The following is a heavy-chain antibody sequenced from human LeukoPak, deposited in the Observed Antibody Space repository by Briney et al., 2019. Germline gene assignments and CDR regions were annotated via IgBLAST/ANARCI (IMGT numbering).Heavy chain of an antibody. CDR1: GFTFSSYA. CDR3: AIGSSSSAPDY. V-gene: IGHV3-53*01. D-gene: IGHD6-6*01. Sequence: GGSLRLSCAASGFTFSSYAMSWVRQAPGKGLEWVSVIYTDDATYYADSVKSRFTISRDHSKNTLYLQMNSLRDEDTAVYYCAIGSSSSAPDYWGQGTLVTVSS. J-gene: IGHJ4*02. CDR2: IYTDDAT.